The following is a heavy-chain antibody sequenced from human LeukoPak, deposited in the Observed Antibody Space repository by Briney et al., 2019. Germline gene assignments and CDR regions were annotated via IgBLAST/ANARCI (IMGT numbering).Heavy chain of an antibody. Sequence: GESPKISCKGAGYSFTSYWIGWGRQMPGKGVERMGIIYPGDSDTRYSPSFQSQVTISANKSINTAYLHWSSLQRRDSAMYYCARSHGSSWLFDAFGIWGQGTMVTVSS. CDR3: ARSHGSSWLFDAFGI. J-gene: IGHJ3*02. CDR2: IYPGDSDT. CDR1: GYSFTSYW. D-gene: IGHD6-13*01. V-gene: IGHV5-51*01.